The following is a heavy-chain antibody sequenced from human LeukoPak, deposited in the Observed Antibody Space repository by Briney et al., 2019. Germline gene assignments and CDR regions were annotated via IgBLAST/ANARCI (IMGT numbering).Heavy chain of an antibody. CDR3: ARTDNLDY. CDR1: GFSFTTW. V-gene: IGHV3-74*03. D-gene: IGHD2-15*01. J-gene: IGHJ4*02. Sequence: GGSLRLSCAASGFSFTTWMHWVRPAPGKGLVWVARIRGDETIATYAESVKGRFTISRDNARNTLYLQMNSLRAEDTAVYYCARTDNLDYWGQGTPVTVSS. CDR2: IRGDETIA.